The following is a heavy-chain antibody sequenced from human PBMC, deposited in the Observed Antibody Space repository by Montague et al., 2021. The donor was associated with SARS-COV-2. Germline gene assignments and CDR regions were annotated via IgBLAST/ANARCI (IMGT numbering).Heavy chain of an antibody. CDR1: GDSISGSRHF. Sequence: TLSLTCNVSGDSISGSRHFRNWIRQRPGKGLEWIGYIYHTGTTHYRPSLKSRATLSVDISQNQFSLKLNSMTAADTAIYYCARGVSYGSGFLSEWGPGTLVIVSS. D-gene: IGHD3-10*01. CDR2: IYHTGTT. CDR3: ARGVSYGSGFLSE. J-gene: IGHJ4*02. V-gene: IGHV4-31*03.